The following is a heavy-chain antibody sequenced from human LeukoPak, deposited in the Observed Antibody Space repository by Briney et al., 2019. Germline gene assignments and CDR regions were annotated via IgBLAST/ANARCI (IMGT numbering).Heavy chain of an antibody. Sequence: GGSLRLSCAASGFSFSSFSMNWVCQAPGKGLEWVSYISGGSSFTYYVDSVKGRFTISRDNAKNSLYLQMNSLRAEDTAVYYCARDLGGYSYGSHFDYWGQGTLVTVSS. CDR3: ARDLGGYSYGSHFDY. J-gene: IGHJ4*02. CDR1: GFSFSSFS. V-gene: IGHV3-21*01. D-gene: IGHD5-18*01. CDR2: ISGGSSFT.